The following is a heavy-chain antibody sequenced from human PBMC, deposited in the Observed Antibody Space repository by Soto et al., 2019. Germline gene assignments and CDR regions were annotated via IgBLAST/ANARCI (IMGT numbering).Heavy chain of an antibody. V-gene: IGHV3-48*02. Sequence: EVQLVESGGGLVQPGGSLRLSCAASGFTFSSDSMNWVRQAPGKGLEWVSYISSSSSTTYYADSVKGRFTISRDNAKNSLYLQMNSLRDEDTAVYYCARDSPYSSSWYDLNWFDPWGQGTLVTVSS. J-gene: IGHJ5*02. D-gene: IGHD6-13*01. CDR3: ARDSPYSSSWYDLNWFDP. CDR2: ISSSSSTT. CDR1: GFTFSSDS.